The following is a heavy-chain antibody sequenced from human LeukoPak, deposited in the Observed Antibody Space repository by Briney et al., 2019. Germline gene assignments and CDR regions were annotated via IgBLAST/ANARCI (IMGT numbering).Heavy chain of an antibody. CDR1: RFTFSSYG. D-gene: IGHD4-17*01. J-gene: IGHJ4*02. V-gene: IGHV3-30*19. Sequence: PGGSLRLSCAASRFTFSSYGMHWVRQAPGKGLEWVAGMTYDGSHKDYADSVKGRFTISRDNSKNTLYLQMNSLRAEDTAVYYCARDLDYGDLYYFDYWGQGTLVTVSS. CDR2: MTYDGSHK. CDR3: ARDLDYGDLYYFDY.